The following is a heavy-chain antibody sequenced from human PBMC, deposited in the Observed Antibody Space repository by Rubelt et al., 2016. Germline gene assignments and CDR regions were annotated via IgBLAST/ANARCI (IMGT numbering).Heavy chain of an antibody. V-gene: IGHV4-38-2*02. J-gene: IGHJ4*02. D-gene: IGHD3-3*01. CDR3: ARIVEGGFWGGLYFDY. CDR2: VFHSGTT. CDR1: GYSISHGYY. Sequence: QVQLQESGPGLVKTSETLSLTCTVSGYSISHGYYWGWIRQPPGKGLEWIGRVFHSGTTYYNPSLWCRVTISIYTPKNQFSLKLSSVMAADTAVYYCARIVEGGFWGGLYFDYWGQGTLATVSS.